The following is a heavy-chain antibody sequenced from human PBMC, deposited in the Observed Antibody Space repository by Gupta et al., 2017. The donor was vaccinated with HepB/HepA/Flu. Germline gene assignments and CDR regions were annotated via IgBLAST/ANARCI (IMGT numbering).Heavy chain of an antibody. CDR3: AWDSSGYDDERYYYYYMDV. J-gene: IGHJ6*03. CDR1: GYTFTGYY. CDR2: INPNSGGT. D-gene: IGHD3-22*01. Sequence: GAEVKKPGASVKVSCKASGYTFTGYYMHWVRQAPGQGLEWMGWINPNSGGTNYEQTFQGRVTMTRDTSISTAYMELRRLRSDETAVYYGAWDSSGYDDERYYYYYMDVGGKGTTVTVCS. V-gene: IGHV1-2*02.